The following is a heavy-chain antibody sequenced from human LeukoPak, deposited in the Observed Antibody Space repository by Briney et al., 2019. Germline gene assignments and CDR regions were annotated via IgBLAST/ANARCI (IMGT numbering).Heavy chain of an antibody. Sequence: GASVKVSCKASGYTFTNYAISWVRQAPGQGREWMGWISAYNTNTNYAQNLQGRVTMTTDTSTSTAYMELRSLRSDDTAVYYCARVVVGESVVPIAGYFDYWGQGTLVIVSS. J-gene: IGHJ4*02. V-gene: IGHV1-18*01. CDR2: ISAYNTNT. CDR1: GYTFTNYA. CDR3: ARVVVGESVVPIAGYFDY. D-gene: IGHD2-2*01.